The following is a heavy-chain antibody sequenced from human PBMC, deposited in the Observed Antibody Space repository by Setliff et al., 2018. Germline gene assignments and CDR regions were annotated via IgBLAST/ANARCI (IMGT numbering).Heavy chain of an antibody. Sequence: SETLSLTCAVSGYSISSGFSWVWIRQSPGKGLEWIGRILFSGDTYYNPSLNSRVTISADTSKNQFSLNLSSVTAADTAVYYCARDNRARHYMDVWGKGTTVNRLL. CDR3: ARDNRARHYMDV. J-gene: IGHJ6*03. V-gene: IGHV4-38-2*02. D-gene: IGHD3-10*01. CDR2: ILFSGDT. CDR1: GYSISSGFS.